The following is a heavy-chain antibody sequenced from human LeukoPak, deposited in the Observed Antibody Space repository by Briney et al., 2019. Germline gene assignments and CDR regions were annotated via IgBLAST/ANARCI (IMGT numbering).Heavy chain of an antibody. J-gene: IGHJ4*02. Sequence: GGSLRLSCAASGFTFDDYAMHWVRQAPGKGLEWVSGISWNSGSIGYADSVKGRFTISRDNAKNSLYLQMNSLRAEDTALYYCAKDEEQQLVRSWFDYWGQGTLVTVSS. D-gene: IGHD6-13*01. CDR2: ISWNSGSI. CDR3: AKDEEQQLVRSWFDY. CDR1: GFTFDDYA. V-gene: IGHV3-9*01.